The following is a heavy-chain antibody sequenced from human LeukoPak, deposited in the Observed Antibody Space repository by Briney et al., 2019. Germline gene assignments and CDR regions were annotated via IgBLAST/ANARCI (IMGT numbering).Heavy chain of an antibody. J-gene: IGHJ3*02. CDR3: AKVGQLVDAFDI. Sequence: SCKASGYTFTSYGISWVRQAPGKGLEWVSAISGGGGSTYYADSVKGRFTISRDNSKNTLYLQMNSLRAEDTAVYYCAKVGQLVDAFDIWGQGTMVTVSS. V-gene: IGHV3-23*01. CDR2: ISGGGGST. CDR1: GYTFTSYG. D-gene: IGHD6-13*01.